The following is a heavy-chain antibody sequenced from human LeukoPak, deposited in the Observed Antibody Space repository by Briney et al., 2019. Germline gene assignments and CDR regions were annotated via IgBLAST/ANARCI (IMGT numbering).Heavy chain of an antibody. CDR1: GYSISSGYY. D-gene: IGHD2-2*01. V-gene: IGHV4-38-2*02. CDR2: IYHSGST. CDR3: ARGSIVVVPADY. Sequence: PSETLSLTCTVSGYSISSGYYWGWIRQPPGKGLKWIGSIYHSGSTYYNPSLKSRVTISVDTSKNQFSLKLSSVTAADTAVYYCARGSIVVVPADYWGQGTLVTVSS. J-gene: IGHJ4*02.